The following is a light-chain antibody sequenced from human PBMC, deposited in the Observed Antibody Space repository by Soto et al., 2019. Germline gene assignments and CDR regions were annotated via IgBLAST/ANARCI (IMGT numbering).Light chain of an antibody. CDR1: QNIGNY. CDR3: QQSIREPRT. V-gene: IGKV1-39*01. CDR2: AAS. J-gene: IGKJ4*01. Sequence: DIQMTQSPSSLSASVRDRVTITCRASQNIGNYLNWYQQKVGAAPKLLIYAASSLQSGVPSRFSGTGSGTDFTLNVSSLQPEDSATYFCQQSIREPRTFGGGTKVELK.